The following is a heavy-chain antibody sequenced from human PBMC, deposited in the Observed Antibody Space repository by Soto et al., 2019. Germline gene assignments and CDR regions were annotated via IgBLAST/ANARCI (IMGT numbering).Heavy chain of an antibody. V-gene: IGHV3-23*01. Sequence: GGSLRLSCAASGLTFSSYAMSWVRQAPGKGLEWVSAISGSGGSTYYADSVKGRFTISRDSSRNTLYLQMNSLRAEDTAVYYCAKEGADGNGPPFDYWGQGTLVTGSS. J-gene: IGHJ4*02. D-gene: IGHD2-8*01. CDR1: GLTFSSYA. CDR3: AKEGADGNGPPFDY. CDR2: ISGSGGST.